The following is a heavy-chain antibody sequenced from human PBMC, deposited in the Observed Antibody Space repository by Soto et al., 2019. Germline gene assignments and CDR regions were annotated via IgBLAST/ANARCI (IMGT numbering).Heavy chain of an antibody. CDR2: INPSGDTT. V-gene: IGHV1-46*03. J-gene: IGHJ4*02. D-gene: IGHD3-10*01. Sequence: QVQLVQSGAEVRKPGASGKVSCKASGYSVTSYYIHCVRQAPGQGLEWMGIINPSGDTTTYAQRFQGRGTMTRDTCTNTIYMGLSSLRSEDTAVYFCASLVPWFGEPGRGQCFDFWGQGTLVTVSS. CDR1: GYSVTSYY. CDR3: ASLVPWFGEPGRGQCFDF.